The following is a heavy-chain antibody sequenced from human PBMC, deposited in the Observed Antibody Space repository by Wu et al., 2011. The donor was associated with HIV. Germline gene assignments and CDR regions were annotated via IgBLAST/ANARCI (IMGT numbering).Heavy chain of an antibody. D-gene: IGHD3-22*01. CDR2: IIPIFGTA. CDR3: ARADYYDSSGYYFVYNWFDP. CDR1: GGTFSSYA. J-gene: IGHJ5*02. V-gene: IGHV1-69*05. Sequence: QVQLVQSGAEVKRPGSSVKVSCKASGGTFSSYAISWVRQAPGQGLEWMGGIIPIFGTANYAQKSQGRVTITTDESTSTAYMELSSLRSEDTAVYYCARADYYDSSGYYFVYNWFDPWGQGTLVTVSS.